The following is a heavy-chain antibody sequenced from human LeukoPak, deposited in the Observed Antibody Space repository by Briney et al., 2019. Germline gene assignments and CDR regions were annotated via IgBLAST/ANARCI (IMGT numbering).Heavy chain of an antibody. J-gene: IGHJ4*02. V-gene: IGHV3-11*01. CDR3: ARRRECSGSTCYYFDY. CDR2: ISNSASTI. CDR1: GFTFSDYY. Sequence: GRSLRLSCAASGFTFSDYYMTWIRQAPGKGLEWLSYISNSASTIYYAESLKGRFTISRDNAKSSLYLQMNSLSAEDTAMYYCARRRECSGSTCYYFDYWGQGTLVTVSS. D-gene: IGHD1-26*01.